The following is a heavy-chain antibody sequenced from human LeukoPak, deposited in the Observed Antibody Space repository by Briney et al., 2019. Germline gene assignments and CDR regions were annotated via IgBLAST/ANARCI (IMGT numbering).Heavy chain of an antibody. CDR2: ISASGGST. Sequence: GGTLRLSCAASGFTFSSYGMSWVRQAPGKGLEWVSTISASGGSTYYADSVKGRFTISRDNAKNSLYLQMNSLRAEDTAVYYCAKDHGSLGSGLNWGQGTLVTVSS. J-gene: IGHJ4*02. V-gene: IGHV3-23*01. CDR3: AKDHGSLGSGLN. D-gene: IGHD3-10*01. CDR1: GFTFSSYG.